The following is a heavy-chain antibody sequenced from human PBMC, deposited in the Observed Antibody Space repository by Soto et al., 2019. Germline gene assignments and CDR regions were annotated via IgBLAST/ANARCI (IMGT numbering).Heavy chain of an antibody. V-gene: IGHV4-31*03. CDR1: GGSFSSGGYY. Sequence: QLQLQESGPGLVMPSQTLSLACTVSGGSFSSGGYYWSWIRQLPGKGLEWIGYIYYSGSTYYNPSLKSRFTISLDTSKNQFFLKLSSVTAADTAVYYCARATSFSGHHGYWGQGTLVTVSS. CDR2: IYYSGST. D-gene: IGHD2-8*02. CDR3: ARATSFSGHHGY. J-gene: IGHJ4*02.